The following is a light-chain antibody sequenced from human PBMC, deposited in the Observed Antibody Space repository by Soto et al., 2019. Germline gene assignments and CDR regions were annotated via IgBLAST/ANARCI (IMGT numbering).Light chain of an antibody. V-gene: IGKV1-27*01. Sequence: DIQMTQSPSPLSASVGDRVTVTCRASQGISNCLAWYQQQPGKVPKLLIYVASTLQSGVPSRFSGSGSGTDFTLTISSLQPEDVATYYCQKYNSAPWTFGQGTKVEIK. CDR1: QGISNC. J-gene: IGKJ1*01. CDR2: VAS. CDR3: QKYNSAPWT.